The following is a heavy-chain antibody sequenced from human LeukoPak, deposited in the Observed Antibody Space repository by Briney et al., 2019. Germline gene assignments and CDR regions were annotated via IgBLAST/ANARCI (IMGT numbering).Heavy chain of an antibody. CDR1: GFTFSTYA. CDR3: AKGTLGYCTNAVCYPFDY. Sequence: GGSLRLFCGASGFTFSTYAMSWVRQAPGKGLDWVSAISGSGGSTNYADSVKGRFTISRDNSKNTLYLQVNSLRAEDTAVYYCAKGTLGYCTNAVCYPFDYWGQGTLVTVSS. J-gene: IGHJ4*02. V-gene: IGHV3-23*01. D-gene: IGHD2-8*01. CDR2: ISGSGGST.